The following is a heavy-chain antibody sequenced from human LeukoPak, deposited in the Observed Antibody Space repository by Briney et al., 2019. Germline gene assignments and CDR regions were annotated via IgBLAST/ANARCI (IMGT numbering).Heavy chain of an antibody. J-gene: IGHJ4*02. CDR2: ISGSGDNT. CDR3: AKGRNEDCDAALNY. V-gene: IGHV3-23*01. CDR1: RLTFSNAW. Sequence: GGSLRLSCAASRLTFSNAWMSWVRQAPGKGLEWVSSISGSGDNTFYADSVKGRFTISRDNSKNTLYLQMNTLRAEDTAAYHCAKGRNEDCDAALNYWGQGTLVIVSA. D-gene: IGHD2-15*01.